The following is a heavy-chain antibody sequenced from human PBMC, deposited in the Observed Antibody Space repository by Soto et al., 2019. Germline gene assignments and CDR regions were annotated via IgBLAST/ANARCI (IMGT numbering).Heavy chain of an antibody. J-gene: IGHJ6*02. CDR2: IVHSGDT. Sequence: PSETLSLTCVVSGYSISSGYYWGWIRQPPGRGLEWIGSIVHSGDTYYNPSLKSRVTISLDTSKNQFSLNLSSVTAADTAVYYWAGYCTGGSCYASYHYGIYVWGQGTTVTVS. CDR1: GYSISSGYY. V-gene: IGHV4-38-2*01. CDR3: AGYCTGGSCYASYHYGIYV. D-gene: IGHD2-15*01.